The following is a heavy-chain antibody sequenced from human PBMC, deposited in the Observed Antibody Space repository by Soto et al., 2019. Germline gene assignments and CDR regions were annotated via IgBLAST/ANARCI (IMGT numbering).Heavy chain of an antibody. D-gene: IGHD5-18*01. CDR2: IYSGGST. Sequence: EVQLVHSGGGLDQPGGSLRLSCAAYGVTVRSNYMSCVRQATGKRLEWVSVIYSGGSTYYADSVKGRFTISRDNSKNTLYLQMNSLRAEDTAVYYCARHGYNYGGGYFDYWGQGTLVTVSS. V-gene: IGHV3-66*04. J-gene: IGHJ4*02. CDR3: ARHGYNYGGGYFDY. CDR1: GVTVRSNY.